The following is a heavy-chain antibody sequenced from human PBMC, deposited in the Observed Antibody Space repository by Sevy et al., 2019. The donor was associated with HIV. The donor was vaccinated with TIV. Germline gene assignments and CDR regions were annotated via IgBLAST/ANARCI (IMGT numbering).Heavy chain of an antibody. CDR3: AKGAGGVTDYFDY. J-gene: IGHJ4*02. Sequence: GGSLRLSCAASGFTFDDYAMHWVRQAPGKGLEWVSLISWDGGSTYYADSVKGRFTISRDNSKNSLYLQMNSLRAEDTALYYCAKGAGGVTDYFDYSGQGTLVTVSS. D-gene: IGHD2-21*02. V-gene: IGHV3-43D*03. CDR2: ISWDGGST. CDR1: GFTFDDYA.